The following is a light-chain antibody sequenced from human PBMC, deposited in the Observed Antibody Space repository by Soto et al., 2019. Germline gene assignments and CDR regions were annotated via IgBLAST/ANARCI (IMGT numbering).Light chain of an antibody. CDR2: LNSDGSH. CDR1: SGHNSYA. Sequence: QSVLTQPPSASASLGASVTLTCTLSSGHNSYAIAWHQQQPEKGPRYLMKLNSDGSHSKGDAIPDRCSGSSSWAELDLTSSSLEYEDEADCQCQTWSTDSRVFGGGTKLTVL. V-gene: IGLV4-69*01. J-gene: IGLJ3*02. CDR3: QTWSTDSRV.